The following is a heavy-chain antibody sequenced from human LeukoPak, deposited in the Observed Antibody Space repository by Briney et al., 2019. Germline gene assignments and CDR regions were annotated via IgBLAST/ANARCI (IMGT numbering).Heavy chain of an antibody. D-gene: IGHD2/OR15-2a*01. J-gene: IGHJ4*02. V-gene: IGHV1-69*04. CDR2: IIPILGIT. Sequence: SVKVSRMASGCTFSKYGSRGLGPAPGQGLEWMGRIIPILGITNYAQKFQGRVTITADKSTTTVYMELSSLRSEDTAVYFCARGSETYTSNISDLDYWGQGTLVTVSS. CDR3: ARGSETYTSNISDLDY. CDR1: GCTFSKYG.